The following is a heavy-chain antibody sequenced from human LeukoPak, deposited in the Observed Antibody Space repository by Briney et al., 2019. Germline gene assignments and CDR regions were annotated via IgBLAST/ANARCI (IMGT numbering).Heavy chain of an antibody. CDR1: GGSVSSNRYY. Sequence: SETLSLTCTVSGGSVSSNRYYWGWIRQPPGKGLEWIGSIYYSGSTYYNPSLKSRVTISVDTSKNQFSLKLSSVTAADTAVYYCARGHFRDGYNLNYFDYWGQGTLVTVSS. J-gene: IGHJ4*02. V-gene: IGHV4-39*07. D-gene: IGHD5-24*01. CDR3: ARGHFRDGYNLNYFDY. CDR2: IYYSGST.